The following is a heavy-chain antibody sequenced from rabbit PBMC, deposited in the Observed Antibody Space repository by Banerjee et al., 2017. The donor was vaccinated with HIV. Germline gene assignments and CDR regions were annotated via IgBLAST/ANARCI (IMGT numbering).Heavy chain of an antibody. CDR3: ARDDAGDDGAFAL. V-gene: IGHV1S40*01. Sequence: AKGRFTISRTSSTTVTLQMTSLTAADTATYFCARDDAGDDGAFALWGQGTLVTVS. D-gene: IGHD4-2*01. J-gene: IGHJ3*01.